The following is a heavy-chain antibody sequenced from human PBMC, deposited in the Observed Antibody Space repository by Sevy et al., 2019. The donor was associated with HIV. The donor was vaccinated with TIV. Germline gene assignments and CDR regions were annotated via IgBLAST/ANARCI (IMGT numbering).Heavy chain of an antibody. Sequence: ASERVSGKASGGTFSSYGISWVRQAPGQGLEWMGGIIPNLGTVNYAQKFQGRVTITGDESTTIAYMEMSSRRPEDTAVYYCARGGGNGWYYFDYWGQETLVTVSS. CDR2: IIPNLGTV. CDR3: ARGGGNGWYYFDY. CDR1: GGTFSSYG. J-gene: IGHJ4*02. V-gene: IGHV1-69*13. D-gene: IGHD6-19*01.